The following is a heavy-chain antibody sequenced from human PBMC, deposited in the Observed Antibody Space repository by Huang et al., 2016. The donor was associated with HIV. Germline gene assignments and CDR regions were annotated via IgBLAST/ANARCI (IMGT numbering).Heavy chain of an antibody. CDR3: ARLPEATSRLDF. CDR1: GGSISSDASY. Sequence: QLQLQESGPGLVRPSEPLSLTCTVSGGSISSDASYWGWVRQPPGKGLDWLGTIYHTGKTHSRPSLKSRLTMSIDTSKRQFSLKLNSVTAADTAVYCCARLPEATSRLDFWGQGTLVTVSS. J-gene: IGHJ4*02. CDR2: IYHTGKT. V-gene: IGHV4-39*01. D-gene: IGHD1-26*01.